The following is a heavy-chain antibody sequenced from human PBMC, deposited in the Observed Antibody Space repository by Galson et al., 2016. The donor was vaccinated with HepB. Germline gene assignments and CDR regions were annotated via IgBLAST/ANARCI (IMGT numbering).Heavy chain of an antibody. V-gene: IGHV4-59*08. CDR3: ARHLSIGYYWDFDY. CDR2: ISSSGST. Sequence: SETLSLTCTVSGDSISNSYWSWLRQPPGKGLEWIGYISSSGSTLYNPSLKCRVTVSADTPKTQFSLNLASVTAADTAIFYCARHLSIGYYWDFDYWGRGALVTISS. D-gene: IGHD3-22*01. CDR1: GDSISNSY. J-gene: IGHJ4*02.